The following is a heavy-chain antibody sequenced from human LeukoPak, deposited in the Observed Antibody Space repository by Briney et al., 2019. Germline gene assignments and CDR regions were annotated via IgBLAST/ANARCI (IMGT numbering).Heavy chain of an antibody. CDR1: EFTFSSYW. Sequence: GGSLRLSCAASEFTFSSYWMSWVRQAPGKGLEWVANIKQDGSERYYVDSVKGRFTISRDNAKNSLYLQMNSLRAEDTAVYYCARDQAYYYYGMDVWGQGTTVTVSS. CDR2: IKQDGSER. J-gene: IGHJ6*02. V-gene: IGHV3-7*01. CDR3: ARDQAYYYYGMDV.